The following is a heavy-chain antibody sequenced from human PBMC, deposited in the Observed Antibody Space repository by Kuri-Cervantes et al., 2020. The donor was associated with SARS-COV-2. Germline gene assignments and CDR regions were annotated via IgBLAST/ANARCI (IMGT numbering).Heavy chain of an antibody. D-gene: IGHD3-3*01. Sequence: GGSLRPSCAASGFTFGDYYMSWIRQAPGKGLDWVSYTSSSGSTIYYANSVKGRFTISRDNAKNSLYLQMNSMRAEDTALYYGARRQPTVFGVADWFDPWGRGTLVTVSS. CDR3: ARRQPTVFGVADWFDP. CDR2: TSSSGSTI. J-gene: IGHJ5*02. CDR1: GFTFGDYY. V-gene: IGHV3-11*04.